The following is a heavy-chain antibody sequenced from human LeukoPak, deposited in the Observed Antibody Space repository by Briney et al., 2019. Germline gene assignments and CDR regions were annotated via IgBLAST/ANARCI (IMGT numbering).Heavy chain of an antibody. CDR2: IYAGGTT. J-gene: IGHJ4*02. Sequence: HPGGSLRLSCAASGFTVSSSYMSWVRQAPGKGLEWVSVIYAGGTTHYADSVKGRFTISRDNSVNTLYLQTNSLRTEDTAVYHCARAFVTAAGFFDTWGRGTRVTVSS. CDR1: GFTVSSSY. V-gene: IGHV3-66*02. D-gene: IGHD2-2*01. CDR3: ARAFVTAAGFFDT.